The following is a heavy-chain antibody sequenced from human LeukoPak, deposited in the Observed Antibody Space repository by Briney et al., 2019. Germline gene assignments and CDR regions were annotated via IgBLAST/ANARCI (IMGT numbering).Heavy chain of an antibody. D-gene: IGHD4-17*01. J-gene: IGHJ4*02. CDR1: GFSIRNNY. CDR2: IFGGGST. V-gene: IGHV3-66*01. CDR3: ASDGTTLTKTAFDS. Sequence: GESLRLSCAASGFSIRNNYMTWVRQAPGKGLEWVSIIFGGGSTYYADSVKGRFTISRDNSKNTLYLQMNSLRGDDTAVYYCASDGTTLTKTAFDSWGQGTLVTVSS.